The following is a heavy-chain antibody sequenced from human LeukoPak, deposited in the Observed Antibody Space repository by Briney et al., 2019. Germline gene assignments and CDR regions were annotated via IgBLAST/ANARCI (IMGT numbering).Heavy chain of an antibody. J-gene: IGHJ3*02. CDR3: ARHKYSSGWPPEGDFDI. D-gene: IGHD6-19*01. CDR2: INHSGTT. Sequence: SETLSLTCAGYGGSFSGYYWTWIRRPPGKGLEGSVEINHSGTTNYNPSLNRRITISVDTSTTQFSPTLSSVTAADTAVYYCARHKYSSGWPPEGDFDIWGQGTMVTVSS. V-gene: IGHV4-34*01. CDR1: GGSFSGYY.